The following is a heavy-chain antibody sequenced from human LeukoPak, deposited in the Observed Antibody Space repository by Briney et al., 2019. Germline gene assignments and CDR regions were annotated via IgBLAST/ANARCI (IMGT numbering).Heavy chain of an antibody. V-gene: IGHV4-38-2*02. CDR2: IYHSGST. J-gene: IGHJ4*02. CDR3: ARGRDYGGKKWDY. CDR1: GYSISSGYY. Sequence: SETLSLTCTVSGYSISSGYYWGWIRQPPGKGLEWIGSIYHSGSTYYNPSLKSRVTISVDTSKNQFSLKLSSVTAADTAVYYCARGRDYGGKKWDYWGQGTLVTVSS. D-gene: IGHD4-23*01.